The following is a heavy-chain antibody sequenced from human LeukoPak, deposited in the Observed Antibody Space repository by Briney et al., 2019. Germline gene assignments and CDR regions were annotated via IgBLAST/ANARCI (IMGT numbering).Heavy chain of an antibody. CDR3: TIDLMTGFSSGWHFGY. J-gene: IGHJ4*02. CDR1: GLTFKNFA. V-gene: IGHV3-23*01. D-gene: IGHD6-19*01. Sequence: PGGALRLSCAASGLTFKNFAMSWVRQAPGKGLEWLAVTCGDEDSTHYADSVRGHYVISTDNSKNTSFLHMNSLRAEDTAVYYCTIDLMTGFSSGWHFGYWGQGTLVTVSS. CDR2: TCGDEDST.